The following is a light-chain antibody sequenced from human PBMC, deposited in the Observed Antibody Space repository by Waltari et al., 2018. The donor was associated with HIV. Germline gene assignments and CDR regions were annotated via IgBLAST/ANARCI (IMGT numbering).Light chain of an antibody. CDR2: EVV. Sequence: QSALTQPPSASGSLGQSVTISCTGTSTDISGYDYVSWYQQHPGKAPKLLMYEVVQGPSGGPERFSASRSDNTASLTVSGLQPEDEGIYDGSSYTGFNTPHGFGTGTKVTVL. CDR3: SSYTGFNTPHG. J-gene: IGLJ1*01. CDR1: STDISGYDY. V-gene: IGLV2-8*01.